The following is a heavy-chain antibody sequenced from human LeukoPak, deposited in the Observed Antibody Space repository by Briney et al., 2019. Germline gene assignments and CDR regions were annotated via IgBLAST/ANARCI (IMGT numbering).Heavy chain of an antibody. Sequence: SETLSLTCAVYGGSSSGYYWSWIRQPPGKGLEWIGEINHSGSTNYNPSLKSRVTISVDTSKNQFSLKLSSVTAADTAVYYCARVTLTGYDSYYYYYMDVWGKGTTVTISS. CDR3: ARVTLTGYDSYYYYYMDV. CDR1: GGSSSGYY. J-gene: IGHJ6*03. D-gene: IGHD3-9*01. CDR2: INHSGST. V-gene: IGHV4-34*01.